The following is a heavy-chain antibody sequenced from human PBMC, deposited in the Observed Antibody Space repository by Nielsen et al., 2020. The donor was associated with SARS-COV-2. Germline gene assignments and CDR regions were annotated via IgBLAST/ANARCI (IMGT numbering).Heavy chain of an antibody. D-gene: IGHD3-3*01. CDR3: AGGADFWSGTQRYYMDV. CDR1: GFTFGSTW. Sequence: GGSLRLSCSASGFTFGSTWMDWVRQAPGQGLVWVSRINPSGSGTAYADSVKGRFAVSRDNAGNTVVLQIHSLRVEDTAVYYCAGGADFWSGTQRYYMDVWGKGTTVTVSS. J-gene: IGHJ6*03. V-gene: IGHV3-74*01. CDR2: INPSGSGT.